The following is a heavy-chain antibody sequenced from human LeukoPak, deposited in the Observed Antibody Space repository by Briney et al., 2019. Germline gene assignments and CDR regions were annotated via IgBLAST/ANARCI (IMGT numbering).Heavy chain of an antibody. J-gene: IGHJ6*03. CDR3: ARSGYSYGSTYYYYYYMDV. CDR2: IRYDGSKK. D-gene: IGHD5-18*01. Sequence: TGGSLRLSCAASGFTFSYYGIHWVRQAPGKGLEWVAFIRYDGSKKYYADSVKGRFTISRDNAKNSLYLQMNSLRAEDTAVYYCARSGYSYGSTYYYYYYMDVWGKGTTVTVSS. V-gene: IGHV3-30*02. CDR1: GFTFSYYG.